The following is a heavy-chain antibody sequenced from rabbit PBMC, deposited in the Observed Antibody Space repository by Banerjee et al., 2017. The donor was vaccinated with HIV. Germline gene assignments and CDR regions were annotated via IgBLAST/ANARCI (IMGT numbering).Heavy chain of an antibody. Sequence: QEQLEESGGDLVKPEGFLTLTCTASGFSFSNGYVMCWVRQAPGKGLEWIACINTISGDTVYATWAKGRFTISKASWTTVTLQMTSLTAADTATYFCARSNSGDYMDLWGQGTLVTVS. V-gene: IGHV1S45*01. CDR1: GFSFSNGYV. J-gene: IGHJ4*01. CDR2: INTISGDT. D-gene: IGHD1-1*01. CDR3: ARSNSGDYMDL.